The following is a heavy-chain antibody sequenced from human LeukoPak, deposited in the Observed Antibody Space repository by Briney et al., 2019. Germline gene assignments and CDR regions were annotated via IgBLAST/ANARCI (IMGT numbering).Heavy chain of an antibody. Sequence: PGSSLRLSCAASGFTFSRYSMNWVRQAPGKGLEWVSSISSTSSHIYYADSMKGRFTISRENAKNSLYLQMNSLGVDDTAVYYCARLGSGATVDDTFDIWGQGTMVTVSP. CDR2: ISSTSSHI. CDR1: GFTFSRYS. V-gene: IGHV3-21*01. J-gene: IGHJ3*02. CDR3: ARLGSGATVDDTFDI. D-gene: IGHD4-17*01.